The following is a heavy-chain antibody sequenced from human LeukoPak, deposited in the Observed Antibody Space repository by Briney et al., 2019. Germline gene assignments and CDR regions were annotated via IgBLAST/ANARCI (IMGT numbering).Heavy chain of an antibody. D-gene: IGHD3-22*01. J-gene: IGHJ4*02. CDR2: INWNGDST. V-gene: IGHV3-20*04. Sequence: GGSLRLSCAASGFIFDDYGLTWVRQAPGKGLEWVSGINWNGDSTDYADSVKGRFTISRDNAKNSLYLQMNSLRAEDTALYYCARDLRVVITGSFDSWGQGTLVTVSS. CDR1: GFIFDDYG. CDR3: ARDLRVVITGSFDS.